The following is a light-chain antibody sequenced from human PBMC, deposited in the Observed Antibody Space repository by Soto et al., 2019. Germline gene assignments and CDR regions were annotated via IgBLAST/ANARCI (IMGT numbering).Light chain of an antibody. CDR1: SSGVGGYNY. J-gene: IGLJ1*01. Sequence: QSALTQPRSVSGSPGQSVTISCTGTSSGVGGYNYVSWYQQHPGKDPKLMIYDVSKRPSGVPDHFSGSKSGNTASLTISGLQAEDEADYYCCSYAGSYTWVFGTGTKLTVL. V-gene: IGLV2-11*01. CDR3: CSYAGSYTWV. CDR2: DVS.